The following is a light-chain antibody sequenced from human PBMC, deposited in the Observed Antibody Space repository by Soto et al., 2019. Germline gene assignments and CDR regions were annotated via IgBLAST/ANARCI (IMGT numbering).Light chain of an antibody. CDR3: QQDYSSWT. J-gene: IGKJ1*01. V-gene: IGKV1-8*01. CDR1: QGISSY. CDR2: AAS. Sequence: AIRMTQSPSSLSASTGDRVTITCRASQGISSYLAWYQQKPGEAPKLLIYAASTLQSGVPSRFSGSGSGTDFIRTISCLQSEDFATYYCQQDYSSWTFGQGTKVEIK.